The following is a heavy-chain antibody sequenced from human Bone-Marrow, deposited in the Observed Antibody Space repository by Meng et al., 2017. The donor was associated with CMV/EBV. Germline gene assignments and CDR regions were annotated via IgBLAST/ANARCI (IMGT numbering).Heavy chain of an antibody. V-gene: IGHV3-21*01. D-gene: IGHD2/OR15-2a*01. Sequence: GESLKISCAASRFTFRNYVMHWVRQAPGKGLEWVSSISSSSSYIYYADSVKGRFTISRDNAKNSLYLQMNSLRAEDTAVYYCARARNMAVDYWGQGTLVTVSS. CDR3: ARARNMAVDY. CDR1: RFTFRNYV. J-gene: IGHJ4*02. CDR2: ISSSSSYI.